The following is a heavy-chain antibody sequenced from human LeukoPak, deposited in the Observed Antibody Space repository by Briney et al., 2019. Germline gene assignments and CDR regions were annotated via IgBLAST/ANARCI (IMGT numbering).Heavy chain of an antibody. J-gene: IGHJ4*02. CDR2: ITSSGTYI. D-gene: IGHD1-26*01. V-gene: IGHV3-21*01. Sequence: PGGSLRLSCAASGFTFNNYNMNWVRQAPGKALEWVSSITSSGTYIFYADSVKGRFTISRDNAKNSLYLQMDSLRAEDTAVYYCARGSSGSYYTLFDYWGQGTLVTVSS. CDR3: ARGSSGSYYTLFDY. CDR1: GFTFNNYN.